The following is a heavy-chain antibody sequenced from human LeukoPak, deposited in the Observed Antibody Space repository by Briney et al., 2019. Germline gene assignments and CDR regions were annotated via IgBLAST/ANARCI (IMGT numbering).Heavy chain of an antibody. J-gene: IGHJ6*03. D-gene: IGHD2-2*01. CDR3: ARIVVVPAAIPYYYYMDV. V-gene: IGHV4-59*01. CDR2: IYYSGST. Sequence: SETLSLTCTVSGGSISSYYWSWIRQPPGKGLEWIGYIYYSGSTNYNPSLKSRVTISVDTSKNQFSLKLSSVTAADTAVYYCARIVVVPAAIPYYYYMDVWGKGTTVTISS. CDR1: GGSISSYY.